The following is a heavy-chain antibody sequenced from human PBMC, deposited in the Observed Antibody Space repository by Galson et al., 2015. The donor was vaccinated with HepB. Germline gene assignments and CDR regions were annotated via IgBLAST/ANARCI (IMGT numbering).Heavy chain of an antibody. Sequence: SLRLSCAASGFASSSYDMHWVRQAPGKGLEWVAVISYDGSDKYYADSVKGRFTISRDNSKNTLSLQMDSLRVEDTAVYYCVTGILAYCVGDCYSDFGFWGPGTPVSVSS. CDR1: GFASSSYD. D-gene: IGHD2-21*02. CDR2: ISYDGSDK. V-gene: IGHV3-30*03. J-gene: IGHJ4*02. CDR3: VTGILAYCVGDCYSDFGF.